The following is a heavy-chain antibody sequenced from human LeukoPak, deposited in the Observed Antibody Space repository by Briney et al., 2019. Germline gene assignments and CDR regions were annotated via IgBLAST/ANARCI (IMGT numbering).Heavy chain of an antibody. CDR1: GFTFSSYS. CDR3: ARSGSVADLVGNWFDP. CDR2: ISSSSSYI. J-gene: IGHJ5*02. Sequence: GGSLRLSCAASGFTFSSYSMNWVRQAPGKGLEWVSSISSSSSYIYYADSVKGRFTISRDNAKNSLYLQMNSLRAEDTAVYYCARSGSVADLVGNWFDPWGQGTLVTVSS. D-gene: IGHD6-13*01. V-gene: IGHV3-21*01.